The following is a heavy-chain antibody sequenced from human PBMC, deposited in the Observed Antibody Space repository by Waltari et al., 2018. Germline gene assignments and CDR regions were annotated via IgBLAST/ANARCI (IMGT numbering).Heavy chain of an antibody. CDR1: GFTFSNYA. Sequence: EVQLLESGGGLVQPGGSRRLSCSASGFTFSNYAMNWVRLVAGKGLEWVSAISGSDAGTYHADSVKGRFTISRDNSRNTLYLEMNTLRAEDTAVYYCAKDRGSSYQYYYALDVWGQGTTVTVSS. V-gene: IGHV3-23*01. CDR3: AKDRGSSYQYYYALDV. CDR2: ISGSDAGT. D-gene: IGHD2-15*01. J-gene: IGHJ6*02.